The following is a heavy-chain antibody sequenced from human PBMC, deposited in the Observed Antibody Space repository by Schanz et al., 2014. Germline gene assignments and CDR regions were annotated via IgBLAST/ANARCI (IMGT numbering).Heavy chain of an antibody. J-gene: IGHJ2*01. D-gene: IGHD6-19*01. Sequence: QVQLIQSGAEVKKPGASVKVSCKASGYTFVSYSMHWVRQAPGQGREWMGWINPNSGDTNYAQKFQGWVTITRDTSISTDYREVSRLKADDTAVYCCARLSVAGRPHVNYWYFDLWGRGTLVTVSA. CDR3: ARLSVAGRPHVNYWYFDL. CDR1: GYTFVSYS. CDR2: INPNSGDT. V-gene: IGHV1-2*04.